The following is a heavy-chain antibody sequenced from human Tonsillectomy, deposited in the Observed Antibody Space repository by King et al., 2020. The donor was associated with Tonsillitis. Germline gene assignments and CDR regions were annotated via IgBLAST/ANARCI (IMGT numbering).Heavy chain of an antibody. Sequence: QLVQSGAEVKKPGASVKVSCKASGYTFSNYGISWVRQAPGQGLEWMAWISPYNGDTNYAQKFQGRVTMTTDTSTSTAYMELRSLRFDDTAVYYCARDRGRGFGKLLSWFDPWGQGTLVTVSS. D-gene: IGHD3-10*01. CDR1: GYTFSNYG. CDR3: ARDRGRGFGKLLSWFDP. J-gene: IGHJ5*02. CDR2: ISPYNGDT. V-gene: IGHV1-18*01.